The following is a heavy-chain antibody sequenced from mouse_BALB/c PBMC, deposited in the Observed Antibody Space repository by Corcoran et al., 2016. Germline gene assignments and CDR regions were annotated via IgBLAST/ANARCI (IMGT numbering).Heavy chain of an antibody. Sequence: EDQLQQSGPELVKPGASMKISCKSSGYAFTGYTMNRVKQGHGKNLEWIGLINPYNGGTSYNQKFKGKPTLTVDKSSSTAYMELLSLTSEDSAVYYCARRRTARATSGFAYWGQGTLVTVSA. D-gene: IGHD3-2*01. CDR2: INPYNGGT. J-gene: IGHJ3*01. CDR1: GYAFTGYT. CDR3: ARRRTARATSGFAY. V-gene: IGHV1-18*01.